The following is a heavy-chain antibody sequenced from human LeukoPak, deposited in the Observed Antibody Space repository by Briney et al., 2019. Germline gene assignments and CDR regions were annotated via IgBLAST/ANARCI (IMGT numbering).Heavy chain of an antibody. D-gene: IGHD6-19*01. J-gene: IGHJ4*02. V-gene: IGHV3-53*01. CDR2: IYSGGST. CDR3: ARDRDSSGWYWSFDY. CDR1: GFTFSSYA. Sequence: GGSLRLSCAASGFTFSSYAMSWVRQAPGKGLEWVSVIYSGGSTYYADSVKGRFTISRDNSKNTLYLQMNSLRAEDTAVYYCARDRDSSGWYWSFDYWGQGTLVTVSS.